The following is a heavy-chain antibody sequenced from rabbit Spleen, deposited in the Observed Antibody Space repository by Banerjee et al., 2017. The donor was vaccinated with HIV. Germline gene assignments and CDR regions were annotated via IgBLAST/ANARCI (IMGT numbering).Heavy chain of an antibody. CDR1: GVSVSGDSY. D-gene: IGHD1-1*01. CDR2: IDLLFGST. CDR3: VRGASSSGYYNL. Sequence: QEQLEESGGDLVKPGASLTLTCIASGVSVSGDSYMCWVRQAPGKGLEWIGYIDLLFGSTYYASWVNGRFTISSHNAQNTLYLQLNSLTVADTATYFCVRGASSSGYYNLWGPGTLVTVS. V-gene: IGHV1S43*01. J-gene: IGHJ4*01.